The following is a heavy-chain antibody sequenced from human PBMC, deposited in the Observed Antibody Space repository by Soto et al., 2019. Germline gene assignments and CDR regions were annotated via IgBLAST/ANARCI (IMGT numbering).Heavy chain of an antibody. D-gene: IGHD1-26*01. Sequence: AETLALTCIFSCGSISSGGYNCVWIRQPPVKVLEWIGSMYYSGSTYYNPSLESLVTIFTATSKNQFSLKLSSVTAADTAVYYCTRQGAEDGMEVWGQATRVSDST. CDR2: MYYSGST. CDR3: TRQGAEDGMEV. V-gene: IGHV4-39*01. J-gene: IGHJ6*01. CDR1: CGSISSGGYN.